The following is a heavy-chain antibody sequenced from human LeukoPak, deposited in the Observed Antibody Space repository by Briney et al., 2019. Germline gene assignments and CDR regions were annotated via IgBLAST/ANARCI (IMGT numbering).Heavy chain of an antibody. CDR2: ISSNGGST. D-gene: IGHD6-19*01. CDR3: VKGRSSGWYVWFDP. J-gene: IGHJ5*02. Sequence: GGSLRLSCSASGFTLSSYAMHWVRQAPGKGLEYVSAISSNGGSTYYADSVKGRFTISRDNSKNTLYLQMSSLRAEDTAVYYCVKGRSSGWYVWFDPWGQGTLVTVSS. CDR1: GFTLSSYA. V-gene: IGHV3-64D*06.